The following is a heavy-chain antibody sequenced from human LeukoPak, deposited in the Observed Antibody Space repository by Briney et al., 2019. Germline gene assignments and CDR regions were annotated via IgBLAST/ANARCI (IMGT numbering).Heavy chain of an antibody. CDR3: ARGAHKRDDYGGFFDY. J-gene: IGHJ4*02. CDR2: ISGSGGST. V-gene: IGHV3-23*01. Sequence: GGTLRLSCAASGFTFSGYGMSWVRQAPGKGLKWVSAISGSGGSTYYADSVKGRITISRDNSKNTLYLQMNSLRAEDTAVYYCARGAHKRDDYGGFFDYWGQKTLVTVSS. D-gene: IGHD4-23*01. CDR1: GFTFSGYG.